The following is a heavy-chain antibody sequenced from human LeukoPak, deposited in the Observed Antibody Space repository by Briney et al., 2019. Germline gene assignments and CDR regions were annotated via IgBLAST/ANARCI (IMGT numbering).Heavy chain of an antibody. V-gene: IGHV4-30-4*01. J-gene: IGHJ6*02. CDR1: GDSISSGDYF. CDR2: IYNSGST. Sequence: SQTLSLTCTVSGDSISSGDYFWSWIRQPPGKGLEWVGYIYNSGSTHYNPSLESRVTISEDPSKNQFSLRLRSLTVGDTAVYYCARAVAVPYYYYGMDVWGQGTTVIVSS. CDR3: ARAVAVPYYYYGMDV. D-gene: IGHD6-19*01.